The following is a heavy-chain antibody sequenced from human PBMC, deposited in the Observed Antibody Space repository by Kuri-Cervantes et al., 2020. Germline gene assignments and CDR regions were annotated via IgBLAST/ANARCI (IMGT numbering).Heavy chain of an antibody. J-gene: IGHJ4*02. CDR1: GFTFSSYS. CDR2: ITSSSSTI. CDR3: ARVGQSGSYYHY. Sequence: GGSLRLSCAASGFTFSSYSMNWVRQAPGKGLEWVSSITSSSSTIYYADSVKGRFTISRDNAKNSLYLQMNNLRAEDTAVYYCARVGQSGSYYHYWGQGTLVTVSS. V-gene: IGHV3-48*01. D-gene: IGHD1-26*01.